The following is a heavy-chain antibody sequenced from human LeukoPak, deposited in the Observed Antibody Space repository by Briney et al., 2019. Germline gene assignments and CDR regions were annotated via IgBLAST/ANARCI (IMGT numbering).Heavy chain of an antibody. Sequence: PGGSLRLSCAASGFTFSNYWMHWVRQAPGEGLVWVSRIHPDGSRTSYTDSVKGRFTISRDNAKNTLYLQMNSLRAEDSAVYFCAREQRYDDFDYWGQGSLVTVSS. CDR2: IHPDGSRT. J-gene: IGHJ4*02. D-gene: IGHD5-12*01. V-gene: IGHV3-74*01. CDR1: GFTFSNYW. CDR3: AREQRYDDFDY.